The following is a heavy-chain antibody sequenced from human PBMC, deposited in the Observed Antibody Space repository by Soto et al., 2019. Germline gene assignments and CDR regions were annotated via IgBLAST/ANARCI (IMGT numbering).Heavy chain of an antibody. Sequence: SETLSLTCAVSGGSISSSNWWSWVRQPPGKGLEWIGEIYHSGSTNYNSSLKSRVTISVDKSKNQFSLKLSSVTAADTAVYYCARRKYGSGSYYFDYWGQGTLVTVSS. V-gene: IGHV4-4*02. J-gene: IGHJ4*02. D-gene: IGHD3-10*01. CDR1: GGSISSSNW. CDR2: IYHSGST. CDR3: ARRKYGSGSYYFDY.